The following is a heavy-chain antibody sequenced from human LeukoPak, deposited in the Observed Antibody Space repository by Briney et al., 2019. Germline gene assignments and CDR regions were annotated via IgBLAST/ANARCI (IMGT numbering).Heavy chain of an antibody. Sequence: GASVKVSCKASGYTFTGYYMHWVRQAPGQGLEWMGRINPNSAGTNYAQKFQGRVTMTRDTSISTAYMELSRLRSDDTAVYYCARDLERRVEDWFDPWGQGTLVTVSS. V-gene: IGHV1-2*06. CDR2: INPNSAGT. CDR1: GYTFTGYY. J-gene: IGHJ5*02. D-gene: IGHD1-1*01. CDR3: ARDLERRVEDWFDP.